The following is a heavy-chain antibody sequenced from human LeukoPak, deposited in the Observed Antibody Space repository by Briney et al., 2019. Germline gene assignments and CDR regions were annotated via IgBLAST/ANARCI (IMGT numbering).Heavy chain of an antibody. CDR3: ARRADYYDSIYYYYGMDV. J-gene: IGHJ6*02. Sequence: SETLSLTCTVSGGSISSYYWSWIRQPPGKGLECIGYIYYSGSTNYNPSLKSRITISVDTSKNQFSLKLSSVTAADTAVYYCARRADYYDSIYYYYGMDVWGQGTTVTVSS. CDR1: GGSISSYY. D-gene: IGHD3-22*01. V-gene: IGHV4-59*08. CDR2: IYYSGST.